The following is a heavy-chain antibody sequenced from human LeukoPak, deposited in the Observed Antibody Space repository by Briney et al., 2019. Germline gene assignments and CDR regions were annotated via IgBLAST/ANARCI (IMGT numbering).Heavy chain of an antibody. V-gene: IGHV3-23*01. Sequence: PGGSLRLSCAASGFTFSSYGMSWVRQAPGKGVEWVSDISGSGGSTYYADSVKGRFTISRDNSKNTLYLQMNSLRAEDTAVYYCAKIRSYYGSGSYYYWGQGTLVTVSS. J-gene: IGHJ4*02. CDR2: ISGSGGST. CDR1: GFTFSSYG. D-gene: IGHD3-10*01. CDR3: AKIRSYYGSGSYYY.